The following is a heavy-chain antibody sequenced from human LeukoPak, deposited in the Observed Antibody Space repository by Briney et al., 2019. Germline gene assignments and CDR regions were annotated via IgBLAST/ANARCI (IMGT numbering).Heavy chain of an antibody. CDR2: INHSGST. CDR3: ARRRGYSSGYYSY. D-gene: IGHD3-22*01. J-gene: IGHJ4*02. V-gene: IGHV4-34*01. CDR1: GGSFSGYY. Sequence: PSETLSLTCAVYGGSFSGYYWSWIRQPPGKGLEWIGEINHSGSTNYNPSLKSRVTISVDTSKNQFSLKLSSVTAADTAVYYCARRRGYSSGYYSYWGQGTLVTASS.